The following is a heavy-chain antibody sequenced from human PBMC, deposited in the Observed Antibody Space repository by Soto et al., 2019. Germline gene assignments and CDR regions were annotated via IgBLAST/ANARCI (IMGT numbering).Heavy chain of an antibody. CDR1: GGSCIGYY. J-gene: IGHJ5*02. CDR2: INHIGST. Sequence: SETLSLTCAVEGGSCIGYYWTWIRQPPGTGLEWIGEINHIGSTNCNPSLKSRATISVDKPNNQFSLKLSSMTGADTAVYYCATRPPQIVVTLLPFPSWGQGTPVTVSS. CDR3: ATRPPQIVVTLLPFPS. V-gene: IGHV4-34*01. D-gene: IGHD2-15*01.